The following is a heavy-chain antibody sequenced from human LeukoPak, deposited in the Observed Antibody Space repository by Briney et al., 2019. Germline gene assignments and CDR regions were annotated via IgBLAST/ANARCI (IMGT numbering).Heavy chain of an antibody. CDR2: IHPEGNEK. CDR1: GFTFRNFW. D-gene: IGHD1-1*01. CDR3: ARGDDFSGDH. V-gene: IGHV3-7*04. Sequence: PGGSLRLSCAASGFTFRNFWMSWVRQAPGRGLEWVANIHPEGNEKYHVESVKGRFTISRDNAKNSLFLQMNGLRVKDTAVYYCARGDDFSGDHWGQGTLVTVSS. J-gene: IGHJ4*02.